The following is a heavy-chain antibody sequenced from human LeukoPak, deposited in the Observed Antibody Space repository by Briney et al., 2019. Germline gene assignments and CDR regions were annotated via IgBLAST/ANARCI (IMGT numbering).Heavy chain of an antibody. Sequence: ASVKVSCKASGYTFTGCYMHWVRQAPGQGLEWMGRINPNSGGTNYAQKFQGRVTMTRDTSISTAYMELSRLRSDDTAVYYCARDIRVMYYYDSSGYYLNDYWGQGTLVTVSS. V-gene: IGHV1-2*06. CDR3: ARDIRVMYYYDSSGYYLNDY. J-gene: IGHJ4*02. D-gene: IGHD3-22*01. CDR1: GYTFTGCY. CDR2: INPNSGGT.